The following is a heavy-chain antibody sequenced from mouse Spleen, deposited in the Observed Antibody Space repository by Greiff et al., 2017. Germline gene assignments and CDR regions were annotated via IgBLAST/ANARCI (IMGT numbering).Heavy chain of an antibody. CDR2: IWSGGST. D-gene: IGHD4-1*01. Sequence: QVQLQQSGPGLVQPSQSLSITCTVSGFSLTSYGVHWVRQSPGKGLEWLGVIWSGGSTDYNAAFISRLSISKDNSKSQVFFKMNSLQADDTARYYCARNALTGNYFDYWGQGTLVTVSA. J-gene: IGHJ3*01. CDR3: ARNALTGNYFDY. V-gene: IGHV2-2*01. CDR1: GFSLTSYG.